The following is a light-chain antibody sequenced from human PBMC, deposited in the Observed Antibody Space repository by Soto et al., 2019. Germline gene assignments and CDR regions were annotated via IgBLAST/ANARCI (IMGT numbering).Light chain of an antibody. J-gene: IGLJ1*01. V-gene: IGLV1-40*01. Sequence: QSVLTQPPSVSGAPGQRVTISCTGSSSNIGAGYDVHWYQQLPGTAPKLLIYANSNRPSGVPDRFSGSNSGTSASLAIAGLQAEDEGDYYCQSYDSSLSGYVFGTGTKVTV. CDR3: QSYDSSLSGYV. CDR1: SSNIGAGYD. CDR2: ANS.